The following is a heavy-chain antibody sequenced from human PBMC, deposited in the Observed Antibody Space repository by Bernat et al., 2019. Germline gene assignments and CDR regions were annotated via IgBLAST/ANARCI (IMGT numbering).Heavy chain of an antibody. V-gene: IGHV3-30-3*01. CDR2: ISYDGSNK. CDR1: GFTFSCYA. Sequence: QVQLVESGGGVVQPGRSLRLSCAASGFTFSCYAMHWVRQAPGKGLEWVAVISYDGSNKYYADSVKGRFTISRDNSKNTLYLQMNSLRAEDTAVYYCARDGGANYYDSSGPFDYWGQGTLVTVSS. D-gene: IGHD3-22*01. CDR3: ARDGGANYYDSSGPFDY. J-gene: IGHJ4*02.